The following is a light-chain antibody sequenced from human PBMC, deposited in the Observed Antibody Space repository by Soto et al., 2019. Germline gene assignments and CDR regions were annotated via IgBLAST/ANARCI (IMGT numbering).Light chain of an antibody. CDR3: QQYNSYS. CDR1: QSISTW. Sequence: DIQMTQSPSTQPDSLGHRDTITCRASQSISTWLAWYHQKPGTAPMLLIYHAFTLESGVPSRFSGSGSGTEFTLTISSLQPDDFATYYCQQYNSYSFGQGTKVDIK. CDR2: HAF. J-gene: IGKJ1*01. V-gene: IGKV1-5*01.